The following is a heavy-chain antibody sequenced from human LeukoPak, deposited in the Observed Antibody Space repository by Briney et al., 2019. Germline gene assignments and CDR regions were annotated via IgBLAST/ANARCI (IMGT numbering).Heavy chain of an antibody. V-gene: IGHV3-30*04. CDR2: ISSDGTNK. J-gene: IGHJ4*02. CDR1: GFTFSSYA. CDR3: AKAALVSTYYFDY. Sequence: GGSLRLSCAASGFTFSSYAMHWVRQAPGKGLEWVAFISSDGTNKYYADSVEGRFTISRDGSNNTLYLQMNSLRAEDTAVYYCAKAALVSTYYFDYWGQGTLVTVSS.